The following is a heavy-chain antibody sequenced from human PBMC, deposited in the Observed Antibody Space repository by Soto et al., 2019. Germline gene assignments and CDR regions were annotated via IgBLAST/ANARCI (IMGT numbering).Heavy chain of an antibody. CDR1: GYSFSTYD. D-gene: IGHD2-2*02. Sequence: QVQLVQSGAEVKKPGASAKVSCKASGYSFSTYDINWVRQAAGQGLEWMGWVNPKSGNTDYAQRFRGRVTMTSNTSISTAYMELSALTPEATAVYYCARPYCDSTSCYTDWFDPWGQGTLVTVSS. CDR3: ARPYCDSTSCYTDWFDP. J-gene: IGHJ5*02. CDR2: VNPKSGNT. V-gene: IGHV1-8*01.